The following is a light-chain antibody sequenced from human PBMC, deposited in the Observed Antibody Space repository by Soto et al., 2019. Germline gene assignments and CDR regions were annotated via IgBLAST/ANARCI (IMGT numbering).Light chain of an antibody. J-gene: IGKJ1*01. CDR2: LGS. Sequence: DIVLTQSPLSLPVTPGEPASISCRSSQSLLHSNGNIYLDWYLQKPGQSPQLLIYLGSIRAYGVPDRFSGSGSGTDLTLKITRVEAEDVGVYYCMQAIQAPRTCGLGTKVEIK. CDR1: QSLLHSNGNIY. CDR3: MQAIQAPRT. V-gene: IGKV2-28*01.